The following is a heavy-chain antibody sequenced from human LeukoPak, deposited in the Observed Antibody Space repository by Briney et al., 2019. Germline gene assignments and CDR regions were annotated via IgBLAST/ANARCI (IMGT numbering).Heavy chain of an antibody. CDR2: ISSSSSYI. Sequence: PGGSLRLSCAASGFTFSSYSMNWVRQAPGKGLEWVSSISSSSSYIYYADSVNGRFTISRDNAKNSLYLQMNSLRAEDTAVYYCARDLPMAYYYDSSGYYSLAAFAYWGQGTLVTVSS. CDR1: GFTFSSYS. D-gene: IGHD3-22*01. V-gene: IGHV3-21*01. CDR3: ARDLPMAYYYDSSGYYSLAAFAY. J-gene: IGHJ4*02.